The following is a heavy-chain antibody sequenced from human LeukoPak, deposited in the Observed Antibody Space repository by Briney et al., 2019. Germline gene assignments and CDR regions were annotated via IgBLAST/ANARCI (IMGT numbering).Heavy chain of an antibody. Sequence: GGSLRLSCAAPGFAFSSYTMSWVRQAPGKGLEWVSAISGSGDSTYYAGSVKGRFTISRDNSKNTLYLQINSLRAEDTAVYYCAKDSGSNGYDPIDSWGQGTLVTVSS. D-gene: IGHD5-12*01. CDR2: ISGSGDST. J-gene: IGHJ4*02. V-gene: IGHV3-23*01. CDR3: AKDSGSNGYDPIDS. CDR1: GFAFSSYT.